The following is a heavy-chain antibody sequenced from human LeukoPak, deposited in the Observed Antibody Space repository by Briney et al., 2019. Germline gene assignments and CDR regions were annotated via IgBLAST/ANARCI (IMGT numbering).Heavy chain of an antibody. J-gene: IGHJ4*02. CDR2: IRPDGDRT. V-gene: IGHV3-23*01. CDR3: AREQSGTRGWYTVDY. D-gene: IGHD6-19*01. Sequence: PGGSLRLSCAASGFTFSTYAITWVRQGPGKGLEWVSAIRPDGDRTYYANSVRGRFTTSRDNSKDTVYLQINGLRVEDTAVYYCAREQSGTRGWYTVDYWGQGTLVTASS. CDR1: GFTFSTYA.